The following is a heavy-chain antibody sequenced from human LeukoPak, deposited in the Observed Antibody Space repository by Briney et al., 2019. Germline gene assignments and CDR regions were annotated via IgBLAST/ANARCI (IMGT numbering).Heavy chain of an antibody. D-gene: IGHD6-13*01. Sequence: SETLSLTCTVSGGSISSSSYYWGWIRQPPGKGLEWIGSIYYSGSTYYNPSLKSRVTISVDTSKNQFSLKLSSVTAADTAVYYCARHSTYSSNPSGWFDPWGQGTLVTVSS. CDR1: GGSISSSSYY. J-gene: IGHJ5*02. CDR2: IYYSGST. CDR3: ARHSTYSSNPSGWFDP. V-gene: IGHV4-39*01.